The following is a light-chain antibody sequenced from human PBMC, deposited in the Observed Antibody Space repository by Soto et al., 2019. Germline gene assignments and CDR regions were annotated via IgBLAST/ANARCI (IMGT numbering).Light chain of an antibody. CDR2: DAS. CDR3: QQYHTWPIT. V-gene: IGKV3D-7*01. CDR1: QSVSSSY. J-gene: IGKJ4*01. Sequence: ESVLTHSPSTLSLSPGVRSTLPCRASQSVSSSYLAWYQQKTGQAPRLXIYDASNRATGIPARFSGSGYGTEFNLTISSLQSEDCAIYYCQQYHTWPITFGGGTKVDIK.